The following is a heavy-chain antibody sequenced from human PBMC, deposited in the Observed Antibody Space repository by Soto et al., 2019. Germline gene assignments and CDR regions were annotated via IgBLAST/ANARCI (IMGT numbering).Heavy chain of an antibody. CDR1: GFAFSSYS. D-gene: IGHD3-3*01. V-gene: IGHV3-48*02. Sequence: PGGSLSLSCAASGFAFSSYSMNWVRQAPGKGLEWVSYISSSSSTIYYADSVKGRFTISRDNAKNSLYLQMNRLRDEDTAVYYCARESRFLEWLSLNWFDPWGQGTLVTVSS. CDR2: ISSSSSTI. CDR3: ARESRFLEWLSLNWFDP. J-gene: IGHJ5*02.